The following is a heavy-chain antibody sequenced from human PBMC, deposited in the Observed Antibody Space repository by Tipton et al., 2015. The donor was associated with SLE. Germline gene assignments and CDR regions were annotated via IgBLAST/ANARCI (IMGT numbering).Heavy chain of an antibody. CDR1: GFTFSNYG. CDR2: IRYDGSIK. V-gene: IGHV3-30*02. Sequence: SLRLSCAASGFTFSNYGMHWVRQAAGQGLEWVAFIRYDGSIKYFADSVKGRFTISRDNSTNTLSLQMSSLRAADTAVYYCARGLRDCSGGRCSYYFDYWGQGILVTVSS. J-gene: IGHJ4*02. D-gene: IGHD2-8*02. CDR3: ARGLRDCSGGRCSYYFDY.